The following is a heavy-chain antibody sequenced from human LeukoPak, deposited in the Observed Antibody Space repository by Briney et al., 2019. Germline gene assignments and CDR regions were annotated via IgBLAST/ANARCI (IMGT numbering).Heavy chain of an antibody. CDR3: AREYEVAVTTSYYYGMDV. D-gene: IGHD4-17*01. V-gene: IGHV1-2*02. J-gene: IGHJ6*02. CDR2: INPNSGGT. CDR1: GYTFTGYY. Sequence: ASVKVSCKASGYTFTGYYMHWVRQAPGQGLKWMGWINPNSGGTNYAQKFQGRVTMTRDTSISTAYMELSRLRSDDTAVYYCAREYEVAVTTSYYYGMDVWGQGTTVTVSS.